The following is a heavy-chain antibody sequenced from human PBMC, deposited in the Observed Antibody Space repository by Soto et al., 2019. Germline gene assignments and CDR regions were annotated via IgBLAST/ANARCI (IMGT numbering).Heavy chain of an antibody. CDR1: GFTFSSFP. V-gene: IGHV3-23*01. CDR3: AKEGYCRGGRCYYNWFDP. J-gene: IGHJ5*02. Sequence: EVQLLESGGGLVQPGGSLRLSCAASGFTFSSFPMSWVRQAPGKGLEWVSHISGSGAVTYYADSVKGRLTISRDNSKHTLYLQMNTLRGEDTAVYYCAKEGYCRGGRCYYNWFDPWGQGTIVTVSS. CDR2: ISGSGAVT. D-gene: IGHD2-15*01.